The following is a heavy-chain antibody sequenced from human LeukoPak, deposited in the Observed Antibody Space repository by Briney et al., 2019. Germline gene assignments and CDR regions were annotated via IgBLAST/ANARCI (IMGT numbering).Heavy chain of an antibody. Sequence: GGSLRLSCAASGFTFDDYAMHWVRQVPGKGLEWVSGIGRNSGYIGYVDSVKGRFTISRDSAENSLYLQMNSLRAEDMALYYCARESCSGGTCRGFFDYWGQGTLVTVSS. J-gene: IGHJ4*02. V-gene: IGHV3-9*03. CDR3: ARESCSGGTCRGFFDY. CDR1: GFTFDDYA. CDR2: IGRNSGYI. D-gene: IGHD2-15*01.